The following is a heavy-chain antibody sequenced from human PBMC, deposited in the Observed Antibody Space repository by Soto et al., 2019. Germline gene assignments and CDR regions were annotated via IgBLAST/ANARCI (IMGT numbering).Heavy chain of an antibody. D-gene: IGHD2-2*01. CDR3: ARVVPGAEAWFGP. V-gene: IGHV1-18*01. CDR2: ISLYSDGT. J-gene: IGHJ5*02. Sequence: ASVKVSCKTSGYTFSNYGISWVRQAPVQPLEWLGWISLYSDGTNYAQKFQGRVSMTTDTSTTTAYIELRSLRSDDTAVYYCARVVPGAEAWFGPWGQGTMVTVSS. CDR1: GYTFSNYG.